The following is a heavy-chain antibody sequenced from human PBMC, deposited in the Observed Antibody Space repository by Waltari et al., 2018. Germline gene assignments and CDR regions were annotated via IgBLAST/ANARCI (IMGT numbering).Heavy chain of an antibody. V-gene: IGHV1-18*01. CDR1: GYIFSNYG. D-gene: IGHD6-13*01. CDR3: ARDDADSSNFGGF. Sequence: QLVQSGAEVKKPGASVKVSCKAPGYIFSNYGITWVRKAPGQGLEWMGWIYPYSGNTKYEQGLQGRVALTTDTSTTTAYMEIRSLRSDDTAIYYCARDDADSSNFGGFWGQGTLVTVSS. CDR2: IYPYSGNT. J-gene: IGHJ4*02.